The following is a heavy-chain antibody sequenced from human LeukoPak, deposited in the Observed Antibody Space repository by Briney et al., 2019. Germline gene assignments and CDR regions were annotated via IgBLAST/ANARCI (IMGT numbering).Heavy chain of an antibody. Sequence: SETLSLTCAVHGGSFSGYYWSWIRQPPGKGLEWIGEINHSGSTNYNPSLKSRVTISVDTSKNQFSLKLSSVTAADTAVYYCARFPSVVVTVPWCQGTLVTVSS. CDR1: GGSFSGYY. J-gene: IGHJ5*02. D-gene: IGHD3-22*01. V-gene: IGHV4-34*01. CDR2: INHSGST. CDR3: ARFPSVVVTVP.